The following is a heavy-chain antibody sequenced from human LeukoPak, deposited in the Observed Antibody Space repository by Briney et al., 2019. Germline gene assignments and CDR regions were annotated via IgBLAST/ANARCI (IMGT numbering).Heavy chain of an antibody. CDR1: GFTFSSYW. CDR2: INSDGSGT. CDR3: ARAPGYSSGWYSDGRDY. D-gene: IGHD6-19*01. Sequence: GGSLRLSCAASGFTFSSYWMHWVRQAPGKGLVWVSRINSDGSGTSYADSVKGRFTISRDNAKNTLYLQMNSLRAEDTAVYYCARAPGYSSGWYSDGRDYWGQGTLVTVSS. V-gene: IGHV3-74*01. J-gene: IGHJ4*02.